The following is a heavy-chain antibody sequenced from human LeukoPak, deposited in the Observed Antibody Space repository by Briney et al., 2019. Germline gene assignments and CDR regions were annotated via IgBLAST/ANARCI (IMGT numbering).Heavy chain of an antibody. V-gene: IGHV1-69*04. J-gene: IGHJ4*02. CDR3: ARDLAYYYDSSGYHPLDY. CDR1: GGTFSSYT. CDR2: IIPILGIA. Sequence: GASVKVSCKASGGTFSSYTISWVRQAPGQGLEWMGRIIPILGIANYPQKFQGRVTITADKSTSTAYMELSSLRSEDTAVYYCARDLAYYYDSSGYHPLDYWGQGTLVTVSS. D-gene: IGHD3-22*01.